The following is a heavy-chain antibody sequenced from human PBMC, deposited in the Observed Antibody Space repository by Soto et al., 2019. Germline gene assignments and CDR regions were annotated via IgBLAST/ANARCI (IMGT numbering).Heavy chain of an antibody. CDR3: ASGPRNWGVDY. CDR1: AYTFTSYD. V-gene: IGHV1-8*01. J-gene: IGHJ4*02. Sequence: QVQPVQSGAEVKKPGASVKVSCKAAAYTFTSYDINWVRQATGQDFEWMGWMNPNNGNTAYAQKFQGRVTMTRDTSKSTAFMELSSLTSEDTAVYYCASGPRNWGVDYWGQGTLVTVSS. D-gene: IGHD7-27*01. CDR2: MNPNNGNT.